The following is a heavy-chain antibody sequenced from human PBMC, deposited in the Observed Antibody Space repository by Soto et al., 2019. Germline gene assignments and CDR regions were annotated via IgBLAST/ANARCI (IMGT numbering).Heavy chain of an antibody. D-gene: IGHD2-15*01. CDR2: IYYSGST. CDR1: GGSISSYY. V-gene: IGHV4-59*01. CDR3: AREKGYCSGGSCLNWFDP. Sequence: PSETLSLTCTVSGGSISSYYWSWIRQPPGKGLEWIGYIYYSGSTNYNPSLKSRVTISVDTSKNHFSLKLSSVTAADTAVFYCAREKGYCSGGSCLNWFDPWGRGTLVTVSS. J-gene: IGHJ5*02.